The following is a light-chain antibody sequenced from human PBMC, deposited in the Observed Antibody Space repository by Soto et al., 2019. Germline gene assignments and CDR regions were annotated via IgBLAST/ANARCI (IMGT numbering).Light chain of an antibody. CDR2: AAS. J-gene: IGKJ5*01. CDR1: QSISSY. V-gene: IGKV1-39*01. Sequence: DIQMTQAPSSLCAAVGDRGTITSRASQSISSYLNWYQQKPGKAPKLLIYAASSLQSGVPSRFSGSGSGTDFTLTISSLQPEDFATYYCQQSYSTPIPSGPGTRLEI. CDR3: QQSYSTPIP.